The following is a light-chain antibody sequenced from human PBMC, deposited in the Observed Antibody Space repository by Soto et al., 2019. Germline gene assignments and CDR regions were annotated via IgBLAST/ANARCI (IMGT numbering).Light chain of an antibody. CDR1: QRVRNW. CDR2: KAS. CDR3: QQLNSFT. Sequence: DIQMTQSPSILSASVGDSITINCRASQRVRNWVAWYQQKPGEAPKLLIYKASTLERGVPPRFRGSGSGTEFTLTISSLQPDDFATYHCQQLNSFTFGGGPKVEIK. J-gene: IGKJ4*01. V-gene: IGKV1-5*03.